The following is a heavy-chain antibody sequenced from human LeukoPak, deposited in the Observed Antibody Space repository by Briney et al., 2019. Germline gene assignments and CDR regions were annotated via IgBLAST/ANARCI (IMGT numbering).Heavy chain of an antibody. CDR1: GFTFSNYA. CDR3: AAYRGAHHKTFDY. V-gene: IGHV3-23*01. J-gene: IGHJ4*02. CDR2: ISGSGGST. D-gene: IGHD1-26*01. Sequence: PGGSLRLSCAASGFTFSNYAMSWVRQAPGKGPEWVSGISGSGGSTYHADSVKGRFTISRDNSKNTLYLQMNSLRVEDTAVYYCAAYRGAHHKTFDYWGRGTLVTVSS.